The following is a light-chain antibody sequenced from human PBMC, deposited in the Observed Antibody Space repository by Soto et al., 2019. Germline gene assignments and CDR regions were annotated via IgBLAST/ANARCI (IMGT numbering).Light chain of an antibody. Sequence: EIVLTQSPGTLSLSPGESATLSCRASQSVSSSYLAWYQQKPGQATRLLIYGASSRATGIPDRFSGSGSGTDFTLTISRLEPEEFAVYYCQQYGSSLGTVGQGTRLEIK. J-gene: IGKJ5*01. CDR3: QQYGSSLGT. CDR2: GAS. V-gene: IGKV3-20*01. CDR1: QSVSSSY.